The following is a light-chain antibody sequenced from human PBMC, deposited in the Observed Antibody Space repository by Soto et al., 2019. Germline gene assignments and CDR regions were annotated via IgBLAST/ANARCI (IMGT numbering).Light chain of an antibody. V-gene: IGLV2-18*02. CDR1: SSDVGKYDR. Sequence: QSVLTKPPSVSGCPGQSVTFSCTGTSSDVGKYDRVSWDQQPPGTAPKLIIYEVTIRPSGVPARFSRSKSGNTASLTISGLQAVDEAVYDCSSYTSTSPSVFAAGTKVTVL. CDR3: SSYTSTSPSV. CDR2: EVT. J-gene: IGLJ1*01.